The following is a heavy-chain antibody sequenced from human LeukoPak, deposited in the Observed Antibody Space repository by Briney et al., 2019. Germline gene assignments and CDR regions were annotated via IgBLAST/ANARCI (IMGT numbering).Heavy chain of an antibody. D-gene: IGHD3-16*01. V-gene: IGHV4-59*08. J-gene: IGHJ4*02. CDR2: IYYSGST. CDR1: GGSISSYY. CDR3: ARTRGPEKILYYFDY. Sequence: SETLSLTCTVSGGSISSYYWSWIRQPPGKGLEWIGYIYYSGSTNYNPSLKSRVTISVDTSKNQFSLKLSSVTAADTAVYYCARTRGPEKILYYFDYWGQGTLVTVSS.